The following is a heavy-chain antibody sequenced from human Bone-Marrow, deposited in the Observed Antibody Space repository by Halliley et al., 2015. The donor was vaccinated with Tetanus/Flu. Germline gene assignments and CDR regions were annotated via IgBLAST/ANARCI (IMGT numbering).Heavy chain of an antibody. CDR2: MNPNSGNT. Sequence: QLVQSGAEGKKPGASVKVSCKASGYTFCNYDINWVRQTTGQGLEWKGWMNPNSGNTGYAQKFKGRVTMTRDTSISTAYMDLSSLRSEDTALYYCARGVPAAPGTYYYYGMDVWGQGTTVAVSS. D-gene: IGHD2-2*01. CDR1: GYTFCNYD. V-gene: IGHV1-8*01. J-gene: IGHJ6*02. CDR3: ARGVPAAPGTYYYYGMDV.